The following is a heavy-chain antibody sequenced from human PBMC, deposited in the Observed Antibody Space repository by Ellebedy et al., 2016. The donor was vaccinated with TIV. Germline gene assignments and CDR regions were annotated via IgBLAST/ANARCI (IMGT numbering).Heavy chain of an antibody. Sequence: SQTLSLTCAVCGGSFSGYYWSWIRQPPGKGLEWIGEITHSGSTNYNPSLKSRVTISVDTSKNQFSLNLSSVTAADTAVYYCARGLARDYWGQGTLVTVSS. J-gene: IGHJ4*02. CDR2: ITHSGST. V-gene: IGHV4-34*01. CDR1: GGSFSGYY. CDR3: ARGLARDY.